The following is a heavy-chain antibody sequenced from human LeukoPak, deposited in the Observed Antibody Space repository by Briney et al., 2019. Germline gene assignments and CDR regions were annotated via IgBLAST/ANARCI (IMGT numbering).Heavy chain of an antibody. D-gene: IGHD6-19*01. CDR2: IIPIFGTA. V-gene: IGHV1-69*05. CDR1: GGTFSSYA. CDR3: ARPLGIAVASDAFDI. Sequence: SVKVSCKASGGTFSSYAISWVRQAPGQGREWMGRIIPIFGTANYAQKFQGRVTITTDESTSTAYMELSSLRSEDTAVYYCARPLGIAVASDAFDIWGQGTMVTVSS. J-gene: IGHJ3*02.